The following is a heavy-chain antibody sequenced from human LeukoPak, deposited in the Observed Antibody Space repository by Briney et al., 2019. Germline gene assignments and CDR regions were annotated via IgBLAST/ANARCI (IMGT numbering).Heavy chain of an antibody. CDR2: IYASGSA. CDR3: AREDPGDSGWTYFDY. J-gene: IGHJ4*02. Sequence: SETLSLTCAVSGGSVSGHYWDWIRQPPGKGLEWIGYIYASGSANYHPSLKSRVTISLDTSENHVSLRLTSVTAEDTAVYYCAREDPGDSGWTYFDYRGQGALVTVSS. D-gene: IGHD6-19*01. CDR1: GGSVSGHY. V-gene: IGHV4-59*02.